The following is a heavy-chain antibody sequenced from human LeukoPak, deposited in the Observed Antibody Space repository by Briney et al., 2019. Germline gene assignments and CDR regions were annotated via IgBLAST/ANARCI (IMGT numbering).Heavy chain of an antibody. Sequence: TLSLTCTVSGGSISSGSYYWSWVRQPAGKGLEWIGRIYTSGSSNYNPSLKSRVTISVDTSKNQFSLKLSSVTAADTAVYYCARGGYCSSTSCTPEPYYYYMDVWGKGTTVTVSS. D-gene: IGHD2-2*01. J-gene: IGHJ6*03. CDR3: ARGGYCSSTSCTPEPYYYYMDV. V-gene: IGHV4-61*02. CDR2: IYTSGSS. CDR1: GGSISSGSYY.